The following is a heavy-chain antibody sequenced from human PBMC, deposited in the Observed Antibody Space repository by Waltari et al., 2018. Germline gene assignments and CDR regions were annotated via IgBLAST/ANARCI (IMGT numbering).Heavy chain of an antibody. J-gene: IGHJ4*02. CDR3: ARGFSADDSSGRIFDY. V-gene: IGHV4-34*01. D-gene: IGHD3-22*01. CDR1: GGSFSGYY. Sequence: QVQLQQWGAGLLKPSETLSLTCAVYGGSFSGYYWSWIRQPPGKGLEWIGEINHSGSSNYTPALKSRVTISVDTSKNQFSLKLSSVTAADTAVYYCARGFSADDSSGRIFDYWGQGTLVTVSS. CDR2: INHSGSS.